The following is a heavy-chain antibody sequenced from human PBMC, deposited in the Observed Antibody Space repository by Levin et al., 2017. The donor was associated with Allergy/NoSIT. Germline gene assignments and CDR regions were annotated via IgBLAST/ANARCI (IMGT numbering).Heavy chain of an antibody. V-gene: IGHV3-23*01. J-gene: IGHJ3*02. CDR2: ISGSGGST. CDR3: AKDPRQSWGRRHYDGYAFDS. D-gene: IGHD3-16*01. Sequence: PGGSLRLSCAASGFTFSSYAMSWVRQAPGKGLEWVSAISGSGGSTYYADSVKGRFTISRDNSKNTLYLQMNSLRAEDTAVYYCAKDPRQSWGRRHYDGYAFDSWGQGTMVTVSS. CDR1: GFTFSSYA.